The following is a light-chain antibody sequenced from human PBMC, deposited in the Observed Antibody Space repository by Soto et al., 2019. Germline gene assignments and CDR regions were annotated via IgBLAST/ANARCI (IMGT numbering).Light chain of an antibody. CDR2: GAS. V-gene: IGKV3-15*01. CDR1: QSVSSN. Sequence: EIVMTQSPATLSVSPGERATLSCRASQSVSSNFAGYQQKPGQAPRLLLYGASTRATGIPARFSGSGSGTEFTLTISSLQSEDFAVYYCQQYNNWPPWTFGQGTKVEIK. J-gene: IGKJ1*01. CDR3: QQYNNWPPWT.